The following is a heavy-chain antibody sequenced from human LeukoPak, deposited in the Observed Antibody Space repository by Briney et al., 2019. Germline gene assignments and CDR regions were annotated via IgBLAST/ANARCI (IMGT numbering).Heavy chain of an antibody. CDR1: GDSVSSNSAA. D-gene: IGHD6-13*01. Sequence: SQTLSLTCAISGDSVSSNSAAWNLIRQSPSRGLEWLGRTYYRSKWYNDYAVSVKSRITINPDTSKNQFSLQLNSVTPEDTAVYYCARDEIAAAGTFPFDYWGQGTLVTVSP. J-gene: IGHJ4*02. CDR2: TYYRSKWYN. V-gene: IGHV6-1*01. CDR3: ARDEIAAAGTFPFDY.